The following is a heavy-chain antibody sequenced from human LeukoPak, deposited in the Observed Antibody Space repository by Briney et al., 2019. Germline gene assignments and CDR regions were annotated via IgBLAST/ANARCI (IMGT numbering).Heavy chain of an antibody. CDR2: MYYSGST. J-gene: IGHJ5*02. CDR3: ARPYYYDSRIDP. CDR1: GGSISSGDYY. Sequence: KSSETLSLTCTVSGGSISSGDYYRSWIRQPPGKGLEWIAYMYYSGSTYYNPSLKSRVTMSADTSKNQLSLKLSSVTAADTAVYYCARPYYYDSRIDPWGQGTLVTASS. D-gene: IGHD3-22*01. V-gene: IGHV4-30-4*01.